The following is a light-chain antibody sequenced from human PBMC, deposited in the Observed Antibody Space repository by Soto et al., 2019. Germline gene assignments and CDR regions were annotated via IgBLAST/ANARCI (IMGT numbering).Light chain of an antibody. CDR3: QQLNSYPQN. CDR1: QGISNY. Sequence: DIQMTQSPSFLSASVGDRVSITFLASQGISNYLAWYRQKPGKAPELLIHTASTLQSGVPSRFSGSGSGAEFSLTISSLQPEDFATYYCQQLNSYPQNFGQGTRLEIK. CDR2: TAS. V-gene: IGKV1-9*01. J-gene: IGKJ5*01.